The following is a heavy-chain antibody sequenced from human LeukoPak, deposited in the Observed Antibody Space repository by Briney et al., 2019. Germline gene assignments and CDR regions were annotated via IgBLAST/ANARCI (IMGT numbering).Heavy chain of an antibody. CDR2: IKHDGSEK. Sequence: GGSLRLSCAASGFTFSNYWTTWVRQAPGKGLEWVANIKHDGSEKYYLDSVKGRFTISRDNAKNSLYLQMNSLRAEDTALYYCAKDFHRLGEFDAFDIWGQGTMVTVSS. V-gene: IGHV3-7*03. CDR3: AKDFHRLGEFDAFDI. J-gene: IGHJ3*02. D-gene: IGHD3-16*01. CDR1: GFTFSNYW.